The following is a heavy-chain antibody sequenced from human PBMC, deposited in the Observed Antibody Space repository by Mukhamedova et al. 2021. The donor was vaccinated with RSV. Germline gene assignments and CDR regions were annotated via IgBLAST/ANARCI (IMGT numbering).Heavy chain of an antibody. CDR3: ARLVTGYPNWFDP. D-gene: IGHD3-9*01. V-gene: IGHV5-51*01. Sequence: VRQLPGKGLEWMGVIHPGDSRTEYSPSFQGQVTISADKSISTAYLQWSSLKASDTAIYYCARLVTGYPNWFDPRGQGTLVTVSS. J-gene: IGHJ5*02. CDR2: IHPGDSRT.